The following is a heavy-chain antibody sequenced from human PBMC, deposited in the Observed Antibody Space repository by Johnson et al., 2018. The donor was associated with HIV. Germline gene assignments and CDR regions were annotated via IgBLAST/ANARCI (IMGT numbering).Heavy chain of an antibody. CDR2: ISSSGSII. CDR1: GFTFSDYY. D-gene: IGHD6-13*01. Sequence: QVQLVESGGGLVKPGGSLRLSCAASGFTFSDYYMSWIRQAPGKGLEWVSYISSSGSIIYYTDSVKGRFTISRDNAKNSLYLQMNSLRAEDTAVYYCARALKRIAAADDAFDIWGQGTMVTVSS. CDR3: ARALKRIAAADDAFDI. J-gene: IGHJ3*02. V-gene: IGHV3-11*04.